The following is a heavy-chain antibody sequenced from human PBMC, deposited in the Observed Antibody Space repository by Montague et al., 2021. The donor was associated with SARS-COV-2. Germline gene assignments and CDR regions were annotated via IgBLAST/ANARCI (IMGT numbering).Heavy chain of an antibody. Sequence: SETLSLTCTVSGYSIGSGYYWGWIRQPPGKGLEWIGSIYHSGSTYYNPSLKSRVTISVDTSKNQFSLKLSSVTAADTAVYYYARDVRYYDFWSGRAQTSPNYWGQGTLVTVSS. CDR1: GYSIGSGYY. D-gene: IGHD3-3*01. J-gene: IGHJ4*02. V-gene: IGHV4-38-2*02. CDR3: ARDVRYYDFWSGRAQTSPNY. CDR2: IYHSGST.